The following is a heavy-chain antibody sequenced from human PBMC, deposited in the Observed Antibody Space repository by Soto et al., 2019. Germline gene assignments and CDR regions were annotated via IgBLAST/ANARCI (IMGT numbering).Heavy chain of an antibody. CDR3: ARGQWVVVVISVAFDI. V-gene: IGHV3-74*01. CDR1: GFSFSHYW. D-gene: IGHD3-22*01. J-gene: IGHJ3*02. Sequence: PGGSLRLACAASGFSFSHYWMHWVRQAPGKGLVWVSRISPDGRTTTYADSVKGRFTISRDNSKNTLYLQMNSLRAEDTAVYYCARGQWVVVVISVAFDIWGQGTMVTVSS. CDR2: ISPDGRTT.